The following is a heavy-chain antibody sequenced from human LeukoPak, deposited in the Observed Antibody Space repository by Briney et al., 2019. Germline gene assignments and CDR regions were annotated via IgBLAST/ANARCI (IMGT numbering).Heavy chain of an antibody. CDR3: AKGLVVVPAARLDWFDP. Sequence: GGSLRLSCAASGFTFSSYAMSWVRQAPGRGLEWVSAISGRGGSTYYADSVKGRFTISRDNSKNTLYLQMNSLRAEDTAVYYCAKGLVVVPAARLDWFDPWGQGTLVTVSS. CDR2: ISGRGGST. D-gene: IGHD2-2*01. CDR1: GFTFSSYA. V-gene: IGHV3-23*01. J-gene: IGHJ5*02.